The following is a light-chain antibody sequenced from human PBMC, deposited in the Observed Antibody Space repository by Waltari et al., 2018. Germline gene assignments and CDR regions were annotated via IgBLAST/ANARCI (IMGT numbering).Light chain of an antibody. CDR3: LRHNSFPHT. CDR2: ASS. V-gene: IGKV1-17*01. CDR1: QDIRNE. Sequence: DIQMTQSPSSLSASVGDRVNITCRASQDIRNELAWYQQKPGKAPKRLIYASSSVQYGVPSRFSGRGSGTEFTLAIGGLQPEDFATYFCLRHNSFPHTFGQGTYLEI. J-gene: IGKJ2*01.